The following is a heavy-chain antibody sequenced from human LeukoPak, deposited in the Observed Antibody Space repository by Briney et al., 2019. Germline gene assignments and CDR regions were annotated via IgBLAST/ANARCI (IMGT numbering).Heavy chain of an antibody. CDR2: INPNSGGT. D-gene: IGHD5-24*01. J-gene: IGHJ6*03. CDR3: ARVKRSRDRYNPYMDV. CDR1: GYTFTGYY. V-gene: IGHV1-2*02. Sequence: GASVKVSCKASGYTFTGYYMHWVRQAPGQGLEWMGWINPNSGGTNYAQKFQGRVTMTRDTSISTAYMELSRLRSDDTAVYYCARVKRSRDRYNPYMDVWGKGTTVTVSS.